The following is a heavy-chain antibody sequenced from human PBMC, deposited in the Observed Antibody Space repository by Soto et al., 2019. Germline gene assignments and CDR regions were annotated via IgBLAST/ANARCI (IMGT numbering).Heavy chain of an antibody. CDR3: ARDPRVYCSSTSCYFPSYYYYGMDV. CDR1: GYTFTSYG. D-gene: IGHD2-2*01. Sequence: ASVKVSCKASGYTFTSYGISWVRQAPGQGLEWMGWISAYNGNTNYAQKLQGRATMTTDTSTSTAYMELRSLRSDDTAVYYCARDPRVYCSSTSCYFPSYYYYGMDVWGQGTTVTVSS. V-gene: IGHV1-18*04. J-gene: IGHJ6*02. CDR2: ISAYNGNT.